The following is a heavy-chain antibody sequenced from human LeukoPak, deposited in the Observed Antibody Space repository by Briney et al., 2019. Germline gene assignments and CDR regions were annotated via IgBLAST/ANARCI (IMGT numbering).Heavy chain of an antibody. V-gene: IGHV4-59*01. CDR1: GGSLSSYY. J-gene: IGHJ5*02. CDR2: IYYSGST. Sequence: PSETLSLTCTVPGGSLSSYYWSWIRQPPGKGLEWIGYIYYSGSTNYNPSPKSRVTISVDTSKNQFSLKLSSVTAADTAVYYCARGCSRYYDSSGYLPFDPWGQGTLVTVSS. CDR3: ARGCSRYYDSSGYLPFDP. D-gene: IGHD3-22*01.